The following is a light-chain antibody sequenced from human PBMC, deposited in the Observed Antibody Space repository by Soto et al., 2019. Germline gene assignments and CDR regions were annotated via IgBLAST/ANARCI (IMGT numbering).Light chain of an antibody. V-gene: IGLV2-23*02. CDR3: CSYAGSATFE. Sequence: QSALTQPASVSGSPGQSITISCTGTSSDVGSYDLVSWYQQDPGKAPKLVIYEDSKRPSGVSIRFSGSKSGNTASLTTSGLQAEDEADYYCCSYAGSATFEFGGGTKLTVL. CDR2: EDS. CDR1: SSDVGSYDL. J-gene: IGLJ2*01.